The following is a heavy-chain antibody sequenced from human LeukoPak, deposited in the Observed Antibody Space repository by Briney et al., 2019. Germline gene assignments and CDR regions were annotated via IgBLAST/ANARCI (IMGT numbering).Heavy chain of an antibody. CDR2: ITYDGYYK. CDR3: ARDLSPVVRASPMGY. Sequence: GGSLRLSCAASGFTFTSYGMRWVRQAPGKGLEWVALITYDGYYKYYSDSVKGRFTISSDTSKNTMYLQMNSLRAEDTAVYYCARDLSPVVRASPMGYWGQGTLVTVSS. D-gene: IGHD3-10*01. J-gene: IGHJ4*02. V-gene: IGHV3-30*03. CDR1: GFTFTSYG.